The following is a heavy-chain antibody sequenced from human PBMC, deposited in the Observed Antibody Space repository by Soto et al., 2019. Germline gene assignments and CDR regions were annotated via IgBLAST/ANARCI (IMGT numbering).Heavy chain of an antibody. CDR2: ISTVGDT. Sequence: EVQLVESGGGLVQPGGSLRLSCAASGFTFSRYDMHWVRQATGKGLEWVSSISTVGDTYYIGSVKGRFTISRENAKNSLYLQMNTLRAGVTAVYYCTRGISGGLDVWGQGTTVTVSS. V-gene: IGHV3-13*01. CDR1: GFTFSRYD. D-gene: IGHD2-15*01. CDR3: TRGISGGLDV. J-gene: IGHJ6*02.